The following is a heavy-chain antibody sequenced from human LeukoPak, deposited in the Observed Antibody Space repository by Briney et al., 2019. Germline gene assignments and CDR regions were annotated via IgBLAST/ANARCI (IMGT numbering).Heavy chain of an antibody. V-gene: IGHV4-39*07. D-gene: IGHD6-19*01. CDR2: IYYSGST. CDR3: ARDHPSSRSGWFDY. J-gene: IGHJ4*02. Sequence: PSETLSLTCTVSGGSISSSSYYWGWIRQPPGKGLEWIGSIYYSGSTYYNPSLKSRVTISVDTSKNQFSLKLSSVTAADTAVYYCARDHPSSRSGWFDYWGQGTLVTVSS. CDR1: GGSISSSSYY.